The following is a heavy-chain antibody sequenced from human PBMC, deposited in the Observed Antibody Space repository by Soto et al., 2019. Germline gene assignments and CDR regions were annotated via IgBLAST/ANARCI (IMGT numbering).Heavy chain of an antibody. V-gene: IGHV4-59*12. J-gene: IGHJ5*02. CDR3: ARSLDHYNSMGSSPGFDP. Sequence: WGTLSLTVTVPGAAIRGAECSGIGQRPGNGLEWIPYIHYSGSSNSNPSLTSPVTISVDTSKNPFSLKLNSAPAADTAVYYCARSLDHYNSMGSSPGFDPWGQGTLVTVS. D-gene: IGHD3-22*01. CDR2: IHYSGSS. CDR1: GAAIRGAE.